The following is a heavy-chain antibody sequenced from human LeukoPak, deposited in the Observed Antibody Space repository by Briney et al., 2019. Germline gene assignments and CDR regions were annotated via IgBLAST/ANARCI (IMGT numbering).Heavy chain of an antibody. CDR2: ILYSGGT. CDR3: ARDGEAVAGYWYFDL. Sequence: KPSETLSLTCTVSGGSISNYYWSWIRQPPGKGLEWIGYILYSGGTNYNPSLKSRVSISVDTSKNQFSLNLISVTAADTAVYYCARDGEAVAGYWYFDLWGRGTLVTVSS. CDR1: GGSISNYY. V-gene: IGHV4-59*01. J-gene: IGHJ2*01. D-gene: IGHD6-19*01.